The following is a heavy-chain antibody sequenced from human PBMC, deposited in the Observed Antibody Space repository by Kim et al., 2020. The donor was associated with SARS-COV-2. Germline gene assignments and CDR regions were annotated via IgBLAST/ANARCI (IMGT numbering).Heavy chain of an antibody. CDR2: IKEDGSEK. D-gene: IGHD1-26*01. Sequence: GGSLRLSCAASGFTFSRYWMSWVRQAPGKGLEWMANIKEDGSEKYYVDSVKGRFTISRDNAKNSLYLQMNSLRAEDTAVYYCVRDGDYSGGYYYDYWGQG. CDR3: VRDGDYSGGYYYDY. J-gene: IGHJ4*02. V-gene: IGHV3-7*01. CDR1: GFTFSRYW.